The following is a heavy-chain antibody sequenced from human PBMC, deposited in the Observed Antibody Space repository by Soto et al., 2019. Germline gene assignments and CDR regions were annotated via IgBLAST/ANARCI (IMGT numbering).Heavy chain of an antibody. V-gene: IGHV3-11*01. Sequence: AWGSLRLSCAASGFTFIDHYIALIRHSPGKGLEWVSYISTSFITISYADDVEGRFTISRDNAKNSLYLQMNSLRAEDTAVYYCARVSKYSGGWYVLYYLDGWGQGTLVTVS. CDR1: GFTFIDHY. D-gene: IGHD6-19*01. J-gene: IGHJ4*02. CDR3: ARVSKYSGGWYVLYYLDG. CDR2: ISTSFITI.